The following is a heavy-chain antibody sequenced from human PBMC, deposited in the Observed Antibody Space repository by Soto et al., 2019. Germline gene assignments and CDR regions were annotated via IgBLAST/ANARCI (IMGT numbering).Heavy chain of an antibody. J-gene: IGHJ5*02. CDR2: VYYSGST. V-gene: IGHV4-61*08. Sequence: SETLSLTCSVSGDSVSSGAYYWSWIRQPPGKGLEWIGYVYYSGSTSYNPSLETGVTISVDTSKNQFSLKLTSVTPADTAIYYCARVKRSTSRLDPWGQGTQVTAPQ. CDR1: GDSVSSGAYY. CDR3: ARVKRSTSRLDP. D-gene: IGHD1-26*01.